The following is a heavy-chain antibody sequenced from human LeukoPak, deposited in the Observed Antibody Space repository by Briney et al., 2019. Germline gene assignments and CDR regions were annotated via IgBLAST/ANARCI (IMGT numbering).Heavy chain of an antibody. CDR2: IYYSGST. Sequence: SETLSLTCSVSGGSINNFFWSWIQQPPGKGLEWIGYIYYSGSTNYNPSLKSRVTISVDTSKNQFSLKLSSVTAADTAVYYCARHHGSGFDYWGQGTLVTVSS. D-gene: IGHD6-19*01. CDR3: ARHHGSGFDY. CDR1: GGSINNFF. V-gene: IGHV4-59*08. J-gene: IGHJ4*02.